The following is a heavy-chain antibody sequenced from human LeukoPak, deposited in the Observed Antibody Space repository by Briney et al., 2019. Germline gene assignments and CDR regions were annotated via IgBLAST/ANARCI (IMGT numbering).Heavy chain of an antibody. CDR1: GYTFTGYK. CDR2: INPNSGGT. V-gene: IGHV1-2*02. J-gene: IGHJ6*03. D-gene: IGHD2-21*01. CDR3: ARDRHLDCGGDCYYYYMDV. Sequence: ASVTVSCKASGYTFTGYKMHWVRQAPGQGLECMGWINPNSGGTNYAQKFQGRVTMTRDTSTSTVYMELSSLRSEDTAVYYCARDRHLDCGGDCYYYYMDVWGKGTTVTISS.